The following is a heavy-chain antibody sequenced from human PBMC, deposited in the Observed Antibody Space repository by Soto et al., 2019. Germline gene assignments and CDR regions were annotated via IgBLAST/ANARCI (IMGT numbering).Heavy chain of an antibody. CDR2: IYYSGST. Sequence: SETLSLTCAVSGSSISSGGYYWSWIRQPPGKGLEWIGYIYYSGSTNYNPSLKSRVTISVDTSKNQFSLKLCSVTAADTAVYYCARRYGGILDDWGQGTLVPVSS. CDR1: GSSISSGGYY. D-gene: IGHD4-17*01. CDR3: ARRYGGILDD. J-gene: IGHJ4*02. V-gene: IGHV4-61*08.